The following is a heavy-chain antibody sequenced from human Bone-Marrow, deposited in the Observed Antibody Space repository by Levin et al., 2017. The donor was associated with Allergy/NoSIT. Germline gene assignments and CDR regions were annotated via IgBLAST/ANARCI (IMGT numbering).Heavy chain of an antibody. CDR3: ARETCTSTSCEYHYYYYYGLDV. D-gene: IGHD2-2*01. J-gene: IGHJ6*02. Sequence: GGSLRLSCAASGFTFKDYYMSWIRQAPGKGLEWVSYISSSGYTTYYSDSVQGRFTISRDNAKNSLYLHMNSLRAEDTAVYYCARETCTSTSCEYHYYYYYGLDVWGQGTTVTVSS. CDR2: ISSSGYTT. V-gene: IGHV3-11*01. CDR1: GFTFKDYY.